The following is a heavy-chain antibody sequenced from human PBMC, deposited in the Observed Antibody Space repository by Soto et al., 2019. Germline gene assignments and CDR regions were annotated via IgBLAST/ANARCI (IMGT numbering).Heavy chain of an antibody. J-gene: IGHJ5*02. D-gene: IGHD3-3*02. CDR2: IYWDDDK. V-gene: IGHV2-5*02. CDR3: AHSAAFLDPYWFDP. CDR1: GFSLSTSGVG. Sequence: PAQRLTLTCTFSGFSLSTSGVGVGWIRQPPGKALEWLALIYWDDDKRYSPSLKSRLTITKDTSKNQVVLTMTNMDPVDTATYYCAHSAAFLDPYWFDPWGQGTLVTAPQ.